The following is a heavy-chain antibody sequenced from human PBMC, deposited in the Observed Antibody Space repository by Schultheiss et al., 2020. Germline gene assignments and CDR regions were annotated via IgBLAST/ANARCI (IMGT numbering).Heavy chain of an antibody. D-gene: IGHD6-13*01. CDR1: GYSFTSYW. J-gene: IGHJ5*02. Sequence: GGSLRLSCKGSGYSFTSYWISWVRQMPGKGLEWMGRIDPSDSYTRYSPSFQGQVTISADKSISTAYLQWSSLKASDTAMYYCARHAKIAAGGDPWGQGTLVTVSS. CDR3: ARHAKIAAGGDP. CDR2: IDPSDSYT. V-gene: IGHV5-10-1*04.